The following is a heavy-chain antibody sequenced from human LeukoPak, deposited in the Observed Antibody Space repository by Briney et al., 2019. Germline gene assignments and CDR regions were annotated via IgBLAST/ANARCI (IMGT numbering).Heavy chain of an antibody. J-gene: IGHJ3*01. CDR3: AKVASRLEQWLSV. Sequence: PGGSLRLSCAASGFTFSSYAMSWVRQAPGKGLEWVSAISGSGSRTSYVDSVKGRFTISRDNSKNTLYLQMNSLRAEDTAVYYCAKVASRLEQWLSVWGQGTMVTVSS. CDR2: ISGSGSRT. V-gene: IGHV3-23*01. CDR1: GFTFSSYA. D-gene: IGHD6-19*01.